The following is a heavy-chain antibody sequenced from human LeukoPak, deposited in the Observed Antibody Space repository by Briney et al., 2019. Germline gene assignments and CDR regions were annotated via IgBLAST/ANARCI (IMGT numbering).Heavy chain of an antibody. Sequence: PSETLSLTCTVSGGSISSYYWSWIRQPPGKGLEWIGYIYYSGSTNYNPSLKSRVTISVDTSKNQFSLKLSSVTAADTAVYYCARDFEQWLVRGYFDYWGQGTLVTVSS. CDR1: GGSISSYY. CDR2: IYYSGST. V-gene: IGHV4-59*12. CDR3: ARDFEQWLVRGYFDY. J-gene: IGHJ4*02. D-gene: IGHD6-19*01.